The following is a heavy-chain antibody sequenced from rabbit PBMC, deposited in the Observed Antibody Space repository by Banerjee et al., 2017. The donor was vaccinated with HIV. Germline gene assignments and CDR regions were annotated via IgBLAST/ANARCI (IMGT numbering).Heavy chain of an antibody. Sequence: QSLEESGGDLVKPGASLTLTCTASGFSFSSSYYMCWVRQAPGKGPEWIACIYAGSSGSTYYARWAKGRFTISKTSSTTVTLQMTSLTAADTATYFCARDIGNGWYMDRLDLWGQGTLVTVS. V-gene: IGHV1S40*01. CDR3: ARDIGNGWYMDRLDL. J-gene: IGHJ3*01. CDR2: IYAGSSGST. D-gene: IGHD1-1*01. CDR1: GFSFSSSYY.